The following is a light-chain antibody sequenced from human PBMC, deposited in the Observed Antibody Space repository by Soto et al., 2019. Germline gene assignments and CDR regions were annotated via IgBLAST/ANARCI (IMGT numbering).Light chain of an antibody. CDR3: QQHNSSPWT. V-gene: IGKV1-5*01. CDR1: QSISDW. CDR2: DAS. J-gene: IGKJ1*01. Sequence: DIQMTQSPSTLSASVGDRVTITCRASQSISDWLAWFQQKPGKAPKVLIYDASTLESGVPSRFSGSGSGTEFTLTISNLQPEDSATYYCQQHNSSPWTFGQGTMVEIK.